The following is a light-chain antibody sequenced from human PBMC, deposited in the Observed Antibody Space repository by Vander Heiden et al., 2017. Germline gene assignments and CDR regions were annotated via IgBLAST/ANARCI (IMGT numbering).Light chain of an antibody. CDR3: MQALQTPPYT. V-gene: IGKV2-28*01. J-gene: IGKJ2*01. Sequence: DIVMTQSPLPLPVTPGEPASISCRSSQSLLHSNGYNYLDWYLQKPGQSPQLLIYLGSNRASGVPDGFSGSGSGTDFTLKISRVEAEDVGVYYCMQALQTPPYTFGQGTKLEIK. CDR2: LGS. CDR1: QSLLHSNGYNY.